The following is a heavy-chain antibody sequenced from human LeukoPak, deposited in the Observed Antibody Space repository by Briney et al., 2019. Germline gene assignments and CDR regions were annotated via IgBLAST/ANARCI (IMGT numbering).Heavy chain of an antibody. D-gene: IGHD5-18*01. J-gene: IGHJ6*02. CDR1: GGSISSYY. CDR2: IYTSGST. V-gene: IGHV4-4*07. CDR3: ARVGTAPYYYYGMDV. Sequence: SETLSLTCTVSGGSISSYYWSWIRQPAGKGLEWIGRIYTSGSTNYNPSLKSRVTMSVDTSKNQFSLKLSSVTVADTAVYYCARVGTAPYYYYGMDVWGQGTTVTVSS.